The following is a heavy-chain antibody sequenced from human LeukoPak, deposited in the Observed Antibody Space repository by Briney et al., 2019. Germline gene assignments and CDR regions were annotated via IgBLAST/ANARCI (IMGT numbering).Heavy chain of an antibody. CDR2: INPTSGGT. CDR1: GYTFTGYF. CDR3: ARVSVLMVVTDYFDY. J-gene: IGHJ4*02. D-gene: IGHD2-21*02. V-gene: IGHV1-2*02. Sequence: ASVKVSCKASGYTFTGYFMHWVRQAPGQGLEWMGWINPTSGGTNYGQKFQGRVTMTRDASIGTAYMELSRLRSDDTAVYYCARVSVLMVVTDYFDYWGQGTLVTVSS.